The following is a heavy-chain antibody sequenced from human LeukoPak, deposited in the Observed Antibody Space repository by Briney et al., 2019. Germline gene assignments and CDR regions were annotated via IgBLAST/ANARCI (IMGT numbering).Heavy chain of an antibody. Sequence: GGSLRLSCAASGFTFSSYAMSWVRQAPGKGLEWVSAISGSGGSTYYADSVKGRFTISRDNSKNTLYLQMNSLRAEDTAVYYCARERGYIYGYTSLDYWGQGTLVTVSS. CDR3: ARERGYIYGYTSLDY. J-gene: IGHJ4*02. D-gene: IGHD5-18*01. CDR1: GFTFSSYA. V-gene: IGHV3-23*01. CDR2: ISGSGGST.